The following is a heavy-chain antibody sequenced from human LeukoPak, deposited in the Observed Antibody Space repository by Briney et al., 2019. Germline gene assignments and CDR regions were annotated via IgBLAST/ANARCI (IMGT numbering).Heavy chain of an antibody. V-gene: IGHV1-2*02. Sequence: ASVKVSCTASGYTFTRYYMHWVRQAPGHGLEWMGWINPASGGTQYAQKFQGRVTMTRDTSISAAYMDLSGLRSDDTAMYFCARGAYDILSGFSMLGYWGQGTLVTVSS. J-gene: IGHJ4*02. CDR1: GYTFTRYY. CDR2: INPASGGT. D-gene: IGHD3-9*01. CDR3: ARGAYDILSGFSMLGY.